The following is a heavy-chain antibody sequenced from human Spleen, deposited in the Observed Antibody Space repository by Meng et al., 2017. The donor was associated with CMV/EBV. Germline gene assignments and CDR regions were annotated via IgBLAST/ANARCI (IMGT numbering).Heavy chain of an antibody. V-gene: IGHV3-23*01. CDR3: AAYRGIVVVPAARVY. CDR2: ISGSGGST. Sequence: SGFPFSSYAMSWVRQAPGKGLEWVSAISGSGGSTYYADSVKGRFTISRDNSKNTLYLQMNSLRAEDTAVYYCAAYRGIVVVPAARVYWGQGTLVTVSS. J-gene: IGHJ4*02. D-gene: IGHD2-2*01. CDR1: GFPFSSYA.